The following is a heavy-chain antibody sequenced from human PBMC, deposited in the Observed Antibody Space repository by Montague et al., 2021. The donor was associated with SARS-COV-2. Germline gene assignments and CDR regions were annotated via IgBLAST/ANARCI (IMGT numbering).Heavy chain of an antibody. CDR1: GDSVSSNIAT. Sequence: CAISGDSVSSNIATWNWIRQSPSRGLEWLGRTYYRSKWYNDYAESVKSRITIDPDTSKHQFSLHLNSVTPEDKAVYYCARIPAGSEYYFDFWGQGTLVTVSS. CDR2: TYYRSKWYN. D-gene: IGHD6-13*01. V-gene: IGHV6-1*01. J-gene: IGHJ4*02. CDR3: ARIPAGSEYYFDF.